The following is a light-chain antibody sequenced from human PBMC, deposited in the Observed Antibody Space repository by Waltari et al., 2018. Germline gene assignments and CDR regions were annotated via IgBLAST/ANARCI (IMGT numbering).Light chain of an antibody. CDR2: DVT. CDR3: SSYTTSSTLV. CDR1: SSDVGSYNY. J-gene: IGLJ3*02. Sequence: QSALTQPASVSGSPGQSITISCSGTSSDVGSYNYVSWYQQHPGKAPKLMIYDVTKGPSGVSNRFSGSQSGHTASLTISGLQAEDEADYYCSSYTTSSTLVFGGGTKLTVL. V-gene: IGLV2-14*01.